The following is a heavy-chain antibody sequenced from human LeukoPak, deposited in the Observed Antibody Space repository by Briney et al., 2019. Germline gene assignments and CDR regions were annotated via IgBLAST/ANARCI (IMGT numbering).Heavy chain of an antibody. CDR3: ARALDYMDV. Sequence: PGRSLRLSCAASGFTFSSYAMHWVRQAPGKGLEWVAVISYDGSNKYYADSVKGRFTISRDNAKNSLYLQMNSLRAEDTAVYYCARALDYMDVWGKGTTVTVSS. CDR1: GFTFSSYA. D-gene: IGHD3-16*01. CDR2: ISYDGSNK. V-gene: IGHV3-30*04. J-gene: IGHJ6*03.